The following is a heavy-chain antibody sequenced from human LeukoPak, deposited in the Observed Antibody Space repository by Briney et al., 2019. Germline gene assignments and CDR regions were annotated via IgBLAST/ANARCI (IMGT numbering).Heavy chain of an antibody. CDR1: GGSASSHF. CDR3: ARDHLPAGTPGYYMDV. V-gene: IGHV4-59*02. D-gene: IGHD6-13*01. CDR2: IYNSGIP. Sequence: PSESLSLTCTVSGGSASSHFWSWVRQPPGKGLEWIGYIYNSGIPNYNPSLKSGVPTSVDTSKNQFSLMLRSVTAADTAVYYCARDHLPAGTPGYYMDVWGKGTTVTVSS. J-gene: IGHJ6*03.